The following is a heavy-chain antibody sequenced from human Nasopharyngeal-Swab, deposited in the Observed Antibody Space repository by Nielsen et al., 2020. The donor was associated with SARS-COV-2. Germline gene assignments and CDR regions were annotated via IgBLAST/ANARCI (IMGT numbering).Heavy chain of an antibody. CDR3: ARDSGSYSDY. CDR1: GFTFSSYW. Sequence: LKISRAASGFTFSSYWMSWVRQAPGKGLEWVANIKQDGSEKYYVDSVKGRFTISRDNAKNSLYLQMNSLRAEDTAVYYCARDSGSYSDYWGQGTLVTVSS. CDR2: IKQDGSEK. J-gene: IGHJ4*02. V-gene: IGHV3-7*01. D-gene: IGHD3-10*01.